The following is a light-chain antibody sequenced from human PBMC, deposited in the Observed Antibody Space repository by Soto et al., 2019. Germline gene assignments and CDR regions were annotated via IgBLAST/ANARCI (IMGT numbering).Light chain of an antibody. J-gene: IGLJ3*02. V-gene: IGLV1-44*01. Sequence: QSVLTQPPSASGTPGQRVTISCSGSSSNIGSNTVNWYQQLPGTAPKLLIYSNNQWPSGVPDRFSGSKSGTSASLAISGLQPEDEADYYCAAWDDSLNGPVFGGGTKVTVL. CDR2: SNN. CDR3: AAWDDSLNGPV. CDR1: SSNIGSNT.